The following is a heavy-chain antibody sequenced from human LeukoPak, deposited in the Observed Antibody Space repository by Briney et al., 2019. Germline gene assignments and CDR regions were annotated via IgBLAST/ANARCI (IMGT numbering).Heavy chain of an antibody. CDR3: ARDLGYCSSTSCLNWFDP. CDR2: ISADGGST. CDR1: GFSFHDYA. D-gene: IGHD2-2*01. J-gene: IGHJ5*02. Sequence: PGGSLRLSCAASGFSFHDYAMEWVRQAPGKGLEWVSLISADGGSTGYADSVKGRFTISRDNAKNSLYLQMNSLRAEDTALYYCARDLGYCSSTSCLNWFDPWGQGTLVTVSS. V-gene: IGHV3-20*04.